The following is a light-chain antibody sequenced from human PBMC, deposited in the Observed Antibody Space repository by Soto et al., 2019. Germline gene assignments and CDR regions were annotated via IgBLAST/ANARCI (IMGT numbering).Light chain of an antibody. J-gene: IGKJ1*01. Sequence: EIVMTQSPATLSVSPGERATLSCRASQSVSSNLTLYQQKPGQAPRLLIYGASTRATGIPARFSGSGSGTEFTLTISSLQSEDFAVYYCQQYNNWPPWKFGQGTKVEIK. V-gene: IGKV3-15*01. CDR1: QSVSSN. CDR2: GAS. CDR3: QQYNNWPPWK.